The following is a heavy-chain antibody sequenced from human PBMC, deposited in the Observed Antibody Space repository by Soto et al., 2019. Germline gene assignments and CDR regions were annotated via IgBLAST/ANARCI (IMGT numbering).Heavy chain of an antibody. CDR1: GYTFTASY. CDR2: IDPSGGST. Sequence: ASVKVSCKASGYTFTASYMHWVRQAPGQGLEWMGIIDPSGGSTSYSQKFQGRVTMTRDTSTSTVYMELNSLRSEDTAVFYCARDSGHYYRNDAFDIWGRGTMVTVSS. J-gene: IGHJ3*02. V-gene: IGHV1-46*01. CDR3: ARDSGHYYRNDAFDI. D-gene: IGHD1-26*01.